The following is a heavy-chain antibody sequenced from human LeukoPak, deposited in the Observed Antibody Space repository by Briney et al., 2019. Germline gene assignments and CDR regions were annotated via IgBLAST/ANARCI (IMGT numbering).Heavy chain of an antibody. Sequence: GGSLRLSCAASGFIFSNYAMSWVRQTPGKGLEWVSVISDTGHDTFYRDSVKGRFTISRDNSINTLYLQMNSLGAEDTALYYCARDRVPGTSPKMDSWGQGTLVTVSS. CDR2: ISDTGHDT. CDR1: GFIFSNYA. V-gene: IGHV3-23*01. J-gene: IGHJ4*02. D-gene: IGHD1-7*01. CDR3: ARDRVPGTSPKMDS.